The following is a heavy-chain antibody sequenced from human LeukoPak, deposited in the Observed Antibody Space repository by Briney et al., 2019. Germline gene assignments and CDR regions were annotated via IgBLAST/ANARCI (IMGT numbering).Heavy chain of an antibody. V-gene: IGHV1-2*04. J-gene: IGHJ5*02. CDR2: INPNSGGT. D-gene: IGHD1-14*01. CDR1: GYTFTGYY. CDR3: AKETPNTGWFDP. Sequence: ASVKVSCKASGYTFTGYYMHWVRQAPGQGLEWMGWINPNSGGTNYAQKFQGWVTLTRDTSTSTVFMELSSLRSEDTAIYYCAKETPNTGWFDPWGQGTLVTVSS.